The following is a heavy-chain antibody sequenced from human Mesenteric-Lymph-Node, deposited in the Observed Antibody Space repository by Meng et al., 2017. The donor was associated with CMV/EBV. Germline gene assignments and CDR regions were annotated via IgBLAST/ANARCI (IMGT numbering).Heavy chain of an antibody. Sequence: GESLKISCAASGFTFSSYAMSWVRQAPGKGLEWVSVISGSGGDPDHADSVKGRFTISRDNSMNTVFLQMNSLRPEDTAIYFCVNTRRADYYYYGMDVWGQGTTVTVSS. D-gene: IGHD1-26*01. CDR1: GFTFSSYA. CDR3: VNTRRADYYYYGMDV. CDR2: ISGSGGDP. J-gene: IGHJ6*02. V-gene: IGHV3-23*01.